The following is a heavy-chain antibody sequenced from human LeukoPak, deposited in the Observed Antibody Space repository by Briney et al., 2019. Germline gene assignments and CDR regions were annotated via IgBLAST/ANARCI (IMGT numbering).Heavy chain of an antibody. D-gene: IGHD5-18*01. CDR2: ISGDGGST. Sequence: GGSLRLSCAASGFTFDDYAMRWVRQAPGKGLEWVSLISGDGGSTYYADSVKGRFTISRDNSKNSLYLQMNSLRTEETASYYCAKDTLRGYSYGFHNYMDVWGKGTTVTVPS. CDR3: AKDTLRGYSYGFHNYMDV. CDR1: GFTFDDYA. J-gene: IGHJ6*03. V-gene: IGHV3-43*02.